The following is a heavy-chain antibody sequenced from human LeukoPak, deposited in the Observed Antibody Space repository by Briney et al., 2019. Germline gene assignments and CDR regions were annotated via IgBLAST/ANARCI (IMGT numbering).Heavy chain of an antibody. D-gene: IGHD6-13*01. Sequence: GGSLRLSCAASGFTFSNYGMHWVRQTPGKGLDWVAVIWHDGSIKYYADSVRGRFTTSRDNSMNTVYLQMNSLRVEDTAVYYCAKVRQFTAATGTGLDYWGQGTLVTVSS. CDR3: AKVRQFTAATGTGLDY. V-gene: IGHV3-33*03. J-gene: IGHJ4*02. CDR1: GFTFSNYG. CDR2: IWHDGSIK.